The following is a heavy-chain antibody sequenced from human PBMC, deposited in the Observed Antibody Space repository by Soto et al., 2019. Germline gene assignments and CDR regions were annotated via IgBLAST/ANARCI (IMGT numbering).Heavy chain of an antibody. CDR1: GFTFSSYA. CDR3: ASTPCQQLWHDYFDY. V-gene: IGHV3-23*01. J-gene: IGHJ4*02. Sequence: EVQLLESGGGLVQPGGSLRLSCAASGFTFSSYAMSWVRQAPGKGLVWVSAISGSGGSTYYADSVKGRFTISRDNSKNTLFLQMNSLRAEDTAVYYCASTPCQQLWHDYFDYWGEGTMVTFSS. CDR2: ISGSGGST. D-gene: IGHD5-18*01.